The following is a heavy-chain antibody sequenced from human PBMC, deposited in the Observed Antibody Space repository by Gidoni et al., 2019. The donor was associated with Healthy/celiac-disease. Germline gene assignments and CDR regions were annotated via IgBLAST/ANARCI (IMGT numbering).Heavy chain of an antibody. CDR2: ISYDGSNK. J-gene: IGHJ6*02. V-gene: IGHV3-30*18. CDR3: AKGSRAGGRRTGYLDDYGMDV. CDR1: GFTFSSYG. D-gene: IGHD3-9*01. Sequence: QVQLVESGGGVVQPGRSLRLSCAASGFTFSSYGMHWVRQAPGKGLEWVAVISYDGSNKYYADPGKGRFTISRDNSKNTLYLQMNSLRAEDTAVYYCAKGSRAGGRRTGYLDDYGMDVWGQGTTVTVSS.